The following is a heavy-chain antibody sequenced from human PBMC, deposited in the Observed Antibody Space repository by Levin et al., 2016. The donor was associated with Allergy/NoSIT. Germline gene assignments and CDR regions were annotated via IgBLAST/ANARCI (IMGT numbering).Heavy chain of an antibody. CDR2: IYYSGTT. Sequence: SETLSLTCTVSGGSISSGDYYWDWIRQPPGKGLEWIGTIYYSGTTYYNPSLKSRVTISVDTSKNQFSLKLSSVTAADTAVYYCARRGYNYGHFDYWGQGTLVTVSS. CDR3: ARRGYNYGHFDY. D-gene: IGHD5-18*01. CDR1: GGSISSGDYY. J-gene: IGHJ4*02. V-gene: IGHV4-39*01.